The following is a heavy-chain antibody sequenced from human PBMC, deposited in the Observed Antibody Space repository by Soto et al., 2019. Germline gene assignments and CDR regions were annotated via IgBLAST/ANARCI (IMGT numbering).Heavy chain of an antibody. CDR2: IYHSGST. D-gene: IGHD3-16*01. Sequence: QVQLQESGPGLVKPSGTLSLSCAVSGGSISSSHWWTWVRQPPGKGLEWIGEIYHSGSTNYNPSPKGRVTISVDPSRNQFSLNLSSVTAPATAVYSCASSGGGEDYWGQGILVTVSS. CDR3: ASSGGGEDY. J-gene: IGHJ4*02. CDR1: GGSISSSHW. V-gene: IGHV4-4*02.